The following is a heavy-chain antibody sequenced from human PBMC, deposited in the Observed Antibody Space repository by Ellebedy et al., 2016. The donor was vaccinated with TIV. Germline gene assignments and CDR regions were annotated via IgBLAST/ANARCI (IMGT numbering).Heavy chain of an antibody. CDR1: GFTFNSYS. J-gene: IGHJ4*02. CDR3: ARDAMIWIFDS. CDR2: ISKSDTT. V-gene: IGHV3-48*01. D-gene: IGHD3-22*01. Sequence: GESLKISCAGSGFTFNSYSMNWVRLAPGKGLEWISYISKSDTTYYADSVRGRFTISRYNAKRSLYLQMNSLRLEDTAVYYCARDAMIWIFDSWGQGTLVTVSS.